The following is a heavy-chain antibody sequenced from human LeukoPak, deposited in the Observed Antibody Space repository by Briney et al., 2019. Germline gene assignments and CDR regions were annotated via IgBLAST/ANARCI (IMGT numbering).Heavy chain of an antibody. V-gene: IGHV4-4*07. J-gene: IGHJ4*02. CDR2: IYTSGST. CDR1: GGSISSYY. D-gene: IGHD6-19*01. Sequence: PSETLSLTCTVSGGSISSYYWSWIRQPAGKGLEWIGRIYTSGSTNYNPSLKSRVTISVDTSKNQFSLKLSSVTAADTAVYYCAGDSALYSSGWLFDYWGQGTLVTVSS. CDR3: AGDSALYSSGWLFDY.